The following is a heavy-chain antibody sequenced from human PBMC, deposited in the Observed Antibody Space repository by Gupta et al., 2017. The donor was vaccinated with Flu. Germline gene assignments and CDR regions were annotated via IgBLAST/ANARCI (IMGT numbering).Heavy chain of an antibody. CDR2: IWSNGINK. Sequence: VRQAPGKGLEWVAVIWSNGINKYYADSVKGRFTITRDNSKNALYLQLNNLRAEDTAVYYCVKERGPFTAFDIWGRGTMVTVSS. J-gene: IGHJ3*02. CDR3: VKERGPFTAFDI. V-gene: IGHV3-33*06.